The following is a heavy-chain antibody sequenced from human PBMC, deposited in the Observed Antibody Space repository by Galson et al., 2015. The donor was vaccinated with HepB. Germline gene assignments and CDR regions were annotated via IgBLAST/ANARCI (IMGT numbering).Heavy chain of an antibody. CDR1: GFIFGDFE. CDR3: ASEQIVGADY. J-gene: IGHJ4*02. V-gene: IGHV3-48*03. Sequence: SLRLSCAASGFIFGDFEMNWIRQAPGRGLEWISYISNGRGSTIYYADSVKGRFTISRDNAKNSLYLQMNSLTAEDTAIYYCASEQIVGADYWGQGTLVTVSS. D-gene: IGHD1-26*01. CDR2: ISNGRGSTI.